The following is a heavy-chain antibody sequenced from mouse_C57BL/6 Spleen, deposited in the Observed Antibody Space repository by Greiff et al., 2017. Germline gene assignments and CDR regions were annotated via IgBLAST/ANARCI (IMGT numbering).Heavy chain of an antibody. D-gene: IGHD2-4*01. Sequence: VQLQQSGPELVKPGASVKISCKASGYAFSSSWMNWVKQRPGTGLEWIGRIYPGDGDTNYNGKFKGKATLTADKSSSTAYMQLSSLTSEDSAVYFCASPIYYDYEAWFAYWGQGTLVTVSA. J-gene: IGHJ3*01. CDR3: ASPIYYDYEAWFAY. CDR1: GYAFSSSW. CDR2: IYPGDGDT. V-gene: IGHV1-82*01.